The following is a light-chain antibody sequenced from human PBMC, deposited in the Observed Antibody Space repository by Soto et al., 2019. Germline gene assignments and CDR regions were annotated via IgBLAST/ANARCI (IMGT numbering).Light chain of an antibody. V-gene: IGKV3-20*01. Sequence: EIVLTQSPGTLSLSPGERATLSCRASQSVSSSYLAWYQQKPGQAPRLLIYDASSRATGIPDRFSGSGSGTDFTLTISRLEPDDFAVYYCQQYGSSRLTFGQGTKVDIK. CDR1: QSVSSSY. CDR2: DAS. CDR3: QQYGSSRLT. J-gene: IGKJ1*01.